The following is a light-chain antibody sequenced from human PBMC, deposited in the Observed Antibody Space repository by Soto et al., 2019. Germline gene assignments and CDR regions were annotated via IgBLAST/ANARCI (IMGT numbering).Light chain of an antibody. V-gene: IGKV1-27*01. CDR3: QNYYNAPLT. J-gene: IGKJ4*01. CDR2: VSS. Sequence: DIQMTQSPSSLSASVGDRVTITCRASQGISNYLAWYQQKPGKAPKLLIYVSSTLQSGVPSRFSGSGSGTDFTLTISSLQAEDVANCYCQNYYNAPLTFGGGTRVEIK. CDR1: QGISNY.